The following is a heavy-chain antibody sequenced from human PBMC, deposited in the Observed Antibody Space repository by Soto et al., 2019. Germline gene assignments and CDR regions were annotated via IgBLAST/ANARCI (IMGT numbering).Heavy chain of an antibody. CDR2: VSATAGTT. V-gene: IGHV3-23*01. D-gene: IGHD3-16*01. J-gene: IGHJ4*02. CDR1: GVSFSDYS. Sequence: GGSLRLSCAASGVSFSDYSMNWVRQAPGKGLEWVSLVSATAGTTYYTDSVKGRFTISRDNSRNTVYLQMNSLRADDTAVYYCAKDRLAGGFDYWGQGTLVTVSS. CDR3: AKDRLAGGFDY.